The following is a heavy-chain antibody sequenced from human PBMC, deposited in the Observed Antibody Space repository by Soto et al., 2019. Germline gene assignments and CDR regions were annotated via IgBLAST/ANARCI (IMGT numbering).Heavy chain of an antibody. V-gene: IGHV3-48*03. D-gene: IGHD5-12*01. CDR1: GFTFSDYE. J-gene: IGHJ3*02. Sequence: GGSLRLSCAASGFTFSDYEMDWVRQAPGKGLEWVAHIRSSGGSMYADSVKGRFTISRDNAKNSLYLQMNSLRAEDTAVYYCTKEKSVMYSSYDAFDIWGQGTMVTVSS. CDR2: IRSSGGSM. CDR3: TKEKSVMYSSYDAFDI.